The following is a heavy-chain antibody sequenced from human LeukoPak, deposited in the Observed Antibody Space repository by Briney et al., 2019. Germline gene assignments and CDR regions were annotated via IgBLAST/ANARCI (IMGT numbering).Heavy chain of an antibody. CDR3: AKNWEDYDYVWGSYATDY. Sequence: GGSLRLSCAASGFTFSSHGMAWVRQAPGMGLEWVSGVSPSGDITYYADSVKGRFAISRDNSRNTVYLQLNSLRADDTAVYYCAKNWEDYDYVWGSYATDYWGQGTLVTVSS. D-gene: IGHD3-16*01. CDR2: VSPSGDIT. V-gene: IGHV3-23*01. CDR1: GFTFSSHG. J-gene: IGHJ4*02.